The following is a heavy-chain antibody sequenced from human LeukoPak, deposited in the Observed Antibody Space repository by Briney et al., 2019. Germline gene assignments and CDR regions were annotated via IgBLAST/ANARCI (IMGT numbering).Heavy chain of an antibody. CDR3: ARQAVAGSAHWFDP. CDR2: INTNTGNP. CDR1: GYTFTSYA. D-gene: IGHD6-19*01. J-gene: IGHJ5*02. V-gene: IGHV7-4-1*02. Sequence: ASVKVPCKASGYTFTSYAMNWVRQAPGQGLEWMGWINTNTGNPTYAQGFTGRFVFSLDASVSTAYLQISSLKAEDTAVYYCARQAVAGSAHWFDPWGQGTLVTVSS.